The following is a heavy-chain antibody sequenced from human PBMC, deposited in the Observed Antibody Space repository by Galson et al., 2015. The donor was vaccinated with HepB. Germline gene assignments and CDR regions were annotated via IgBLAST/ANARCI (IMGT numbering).Heavy chain of an antibody. CDR3: ARDGGSDYGDSPFDY. J-gene: IGHJ4*02. CDR2: ISYDGSNK. D-gene: IGHD4-17*01. Sequence: SLRLSCAASGFTFSSYAMHWVRQAPGKGLEWVAVISYDGSNKYYADSVKGRFTISRDNSKNTLYLQMNSLRAEDTAVYYCARDGGSDYGDSPFDYWGQGTLVTVPS. CDR1: GFTFSSYA. V-gene: IGHV3-30-3*01.